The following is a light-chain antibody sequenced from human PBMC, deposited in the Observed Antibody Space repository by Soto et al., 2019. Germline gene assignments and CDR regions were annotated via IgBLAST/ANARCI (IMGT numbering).Light chain of an antibody. CDR3: SSRTTSNPYV. J-gene: IGLJ1*01. Sequence: QSALTQPASVSGSPGQSITISGTGTSSDIGADNSVYWYQQHTGKAPKLMIYEVSNRASGVSNRFSASKSGNTASLTISGLQAEDEADYYCSSRTTSNPYVFGTGTKLTV. CDR1: SSDIGADNS. CDR2: EVS. V-gene: IGLV2-14*01.